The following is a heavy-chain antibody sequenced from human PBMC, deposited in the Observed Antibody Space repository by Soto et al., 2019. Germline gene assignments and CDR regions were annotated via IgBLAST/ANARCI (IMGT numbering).Heavy chain of an antibody. Sequence: SVKVSCKASGGTFSSYAISWVRQAPGQGLEWMGGIIPIFGTANYAQKFQGRVTVTADKSTSTAYMELSSLRSEDTAVYYCARLIAARNNWFDPWGQGTLVTVSS. D-gene: IGHD6-6*01. V-gene: IGHV1-69*06. CDR3: ARLIAARNNWFDP. J-gene: IGHJ5*02. CDR1: GGTFSSYA. CDR2: IIPIFGTA.